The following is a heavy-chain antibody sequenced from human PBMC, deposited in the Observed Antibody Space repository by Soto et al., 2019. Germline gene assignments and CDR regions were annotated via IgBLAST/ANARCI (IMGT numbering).Heavy chain of an antibody. CDR1: GYRFTTYW. V-gene: IGHV5-51*01. CDR3: AIALAGTYYFDY. D-gene: IGHD6-19*01. J-gene: IGHJ4*02. CDR2: MNPSDSDT. Sequence: EVQLVQSGAEVKQPGESLKISCKGSGYRFTTYWIGWVRQMPGKALEWMGIMNPSDSDTRYRPSLQGQVTISADKSTTTAYLQWSRLRASDTAIYYCAIALAGTYYFDYWGQGNLVTVSS.